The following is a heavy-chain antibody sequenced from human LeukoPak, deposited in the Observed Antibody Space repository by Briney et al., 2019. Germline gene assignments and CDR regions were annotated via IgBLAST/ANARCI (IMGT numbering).Heavy chain of an antibody. J-gene: IGHJ5*02. CDR2: IYWDDDK. Sequence: ESGPTLVNPTQTLTLTCTFSGFSLSTSGVSVGWIRQPPGKALEWLALIYWDDDKRYSPSLRSRLTITKDTSKNQVVLTMTNVDPVDTATYYCAHRPLTYDTSGFYLTLFDPWGQGTLVTVSS. CDR1: GFSLSTSGVS. CDR3: AHRPLTYDTSGFYLTLFDP. V-gene: IGHV2-5*02. D-gene: IGHD3-22*01.